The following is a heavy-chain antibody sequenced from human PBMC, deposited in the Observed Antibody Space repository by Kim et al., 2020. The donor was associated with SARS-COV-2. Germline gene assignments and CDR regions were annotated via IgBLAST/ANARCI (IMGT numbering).Heavy chain of an antibody. V-gene: IGHV4-34*01. J-gene: IGHJ6*02. Sequence: KSRVTISVDTSKNQFSLKLSSVTAADTAVYYCARRSGYCSSTSGHSGGMDVWGQGTTVTVSS. CDR3: ARRSGYCSSTSGHSGGMDV. D-gene: IGHD2-2*01.